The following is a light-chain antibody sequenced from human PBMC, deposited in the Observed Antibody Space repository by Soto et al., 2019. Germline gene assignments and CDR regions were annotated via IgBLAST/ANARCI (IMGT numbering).Light chain of an antibody. CDR2: AAS. CDR3: QHDGSPSWT. Sequence: EIVLTQSPATLSLSPGERSTLSCRASQSVSSYLAWYQQKPGQAPRILIFAASSRATGIPDKFSGSGSGTDFTLTISRLEPDDFAVYYCQHDGSPSWTFGQGTKVDIK. CDR1: QSVSSY. V-gene: IGKV3-20*01. J-gene: IGKJ1*01.